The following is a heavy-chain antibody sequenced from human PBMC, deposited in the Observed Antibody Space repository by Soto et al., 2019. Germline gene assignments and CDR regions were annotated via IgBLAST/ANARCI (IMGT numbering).Heavy chain of an antibody. D-gene: IGHD3-3*01. CDR2: IYTSGST. CDR3: ARLRFITLFTPDFEFWGGSANWSGP. V-gene: IGHV4-4*07. Sequence: SETLSLTCAVSGGSISSYYWSWIRQPAGKGLEWIGRIYTSGSTNYNPSLKSRVTMSVDTSKNKFSLKLSSVTAADTAGYYCARLRFITLFTPDFEFWGGSANWSGPWGQG. J-gene: IGHJ5*02. CDR1: GGSISSYY.